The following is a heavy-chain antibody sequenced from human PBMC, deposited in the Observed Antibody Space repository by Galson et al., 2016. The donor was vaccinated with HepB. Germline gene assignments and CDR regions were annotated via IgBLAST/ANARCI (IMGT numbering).Heavy chain of an antibody. CDR3: ARGGSWSSSARSDY. Sequence: LEWMGWISAYNGNTNYAQKLQGRVTMTTDTSTSTAYMELRSLRSDDTAVYYCARGGSWSSSARSDYWGRGTLVTVSS. D-gene: IGHD6-6*01. J-gene: IGHJ2*01. V-gene: IGHV1-18*01. CDR2: ISAYNGNT.